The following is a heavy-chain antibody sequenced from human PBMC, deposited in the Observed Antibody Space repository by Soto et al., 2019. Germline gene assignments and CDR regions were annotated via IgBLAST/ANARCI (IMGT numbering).Heavy chain of an antibody. J-gene: IGHJ5*02. CDR1: GGTFSSYT. Sequence: QVQLVQSGAEVKKPGSSVKVSCKASGGTFSSYTISWVRQAPGQGLEWMGRIIPILGIANYAQKFQVRLTINSDKSTTTAYMDLSSLRSEATAVYYCARTRHPRLKSCCWFEPWAREPWSPSPQ. V-gene: IGHV1-69*02. D-gene: IGHD1-1*01. CDR3: ARTRHPRLKSCCWFEP. CDR2: IIPILGIA.